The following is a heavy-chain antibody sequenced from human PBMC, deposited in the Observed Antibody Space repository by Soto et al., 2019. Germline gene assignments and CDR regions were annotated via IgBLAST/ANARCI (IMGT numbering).Heavy chain of an antibody. CDR3: ARGRYGDY. D-gene: IGHD1-1*01. J-gene: IGHJ4*02. V-gene: IGHV1-18*01. CDR1: GYAFTTYG. CDR2: ISAHNGNT. Sequence: QVHLVQSGAEVKKPGASVKVSCQGSGYAFTTYGITWVRQAPGQGLEWMGWISAHNGNTNYAQKLQGRVTVTRDTTPSTASMERSSGRYDDPAVYYCARGRYGDYWGQGALVTVSS.